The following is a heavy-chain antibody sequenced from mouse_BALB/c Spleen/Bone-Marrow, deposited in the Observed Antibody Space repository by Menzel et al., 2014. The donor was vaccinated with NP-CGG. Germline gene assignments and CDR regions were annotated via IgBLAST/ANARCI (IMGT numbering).Heavy chain of an antibody. D-gene: IGHD2-4*01. CDR2: FAPGSGNT. CDR3: ARARSTVSTPWYIDV. Sequence: DLVKPGASVKLSCKASGYTFTSYWINWIKQRPGQGLEWIGRFAPGSGNTYYNEMFKGKATLTVDTSSSTAYIQLSSLSSEDSAVYFCARARSTVSTPWYIDVWGAGTTVTVSS. J-gene: IGHJ1*01. V-gene: IGHV1S41*01. CDR1: GYTFTSYW.